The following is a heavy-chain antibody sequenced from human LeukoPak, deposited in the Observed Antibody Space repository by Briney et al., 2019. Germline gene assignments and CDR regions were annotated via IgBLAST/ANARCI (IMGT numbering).Heavy chain of an antibody. CDR2: IYYSGKV. D-gene: IGHD3-10*01. CDR1: GGSISSYY. Sequence: PSETLSLTCTVSGGSISSYYWGWIRQPPGKGLEWIGNIYYSGKVYYNWSLKSRVTMSVDTSKNQFSLTLRSVTAADTAVYYCARSLGSGDFPPYTWFDPWGQGTLVTVSS. V-gene: IGHV4-59*04. CDR3: ARSLGSGDFPPYTWFDP. J-gene: IGHJ5*02.